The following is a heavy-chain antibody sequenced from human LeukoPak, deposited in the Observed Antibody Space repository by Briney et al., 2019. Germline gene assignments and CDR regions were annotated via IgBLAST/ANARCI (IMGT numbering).Heavy chain of an antibody. V-gene: IGHV5-10-1*01. CDR3: AKSPIVVVPAAMGGNDY. CDR2: IDPSDSYT. CDR1: GYSFTGYW. J-gene: IGHJ4*02. Sequence: GESLKISCKGSGYSFTGYWISWVRQMPGKGLEWMGRIDPSDSYTNYSPSFQGHVTISADKSISTAYLQWSSLKASDTAMYYCAKSPIVVVPAAMGGNDYRGQGTLVTVSS. D-gene: IGHD2-2*01.